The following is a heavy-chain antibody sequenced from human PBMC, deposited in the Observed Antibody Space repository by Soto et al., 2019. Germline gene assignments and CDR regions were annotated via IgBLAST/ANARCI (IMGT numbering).Heavy chain of an antibody. CDR1: GYTFTSYG. D-gene: IGHD6-19*01. J-gene: IGHJ6*02. CDR2: ISAHNGNT. Sequence: GASVKVSCKASGYTFTSYGISWVRQAPGQGLEWMGWISAHNGNTNYAQKLQGRVTMTTDTSTSTAYMELRSLRSDDTAVYYCARLSSGPKTTTSNYYYYYGMDVWGQGTTVTVSS. V-gene: IGHV1-18*01. CDR3: ARLSSGPKTTTSNYYYYYGMDV.